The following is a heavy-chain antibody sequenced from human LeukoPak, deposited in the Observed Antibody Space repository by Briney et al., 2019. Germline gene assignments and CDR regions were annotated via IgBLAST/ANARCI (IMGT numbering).Heavy chain of an antibody. CDR2: ISDDGGAK. D-gene: IGHD6-13*01. CDR1: GFTFCSYW. V-gene: IGHV3-7*01. J-gene: IGHJ4*02. Sequence: GGSLRLSCAASGFTFCSYWMSWVRQTPEKGLEWVADISDDGGAKYYLDSVKGRFTISRDNAENSLSLHMDSLGVEDTALYYCARDLGRPAAHTVGHFDFWRRGSLVTVSS. CDR3: ARDLGRPAAHTVGHFDF.